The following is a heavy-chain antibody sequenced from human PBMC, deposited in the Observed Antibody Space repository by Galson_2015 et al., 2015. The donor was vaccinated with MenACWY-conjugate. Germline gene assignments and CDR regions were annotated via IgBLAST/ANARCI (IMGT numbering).Heavy chain of an antibody. D-gene: IGHD7-27*01. Sequence: SLRLSCAASGFTFSSNTMNWVRQAPGKGLEWVSSISSAGSSIYYADSVKGRFTISRDNARNSLFLQISSLRDEDTAVYYCAWGRNPTVNSMYLDYWGQGTLVTVSS. J-gene: IGHJ4*02. V-gene: IGHV3-48*02. CDR3: AWGRNPTVNSMYLDY. CDR1: GFTFSSNT. CDR2: ISSAGSSI.